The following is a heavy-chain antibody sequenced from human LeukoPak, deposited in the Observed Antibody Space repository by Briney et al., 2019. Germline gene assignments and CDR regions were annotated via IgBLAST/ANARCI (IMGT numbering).Heavy chain of an antibody. V-gene: IGHV1-69*01. Sequence: SVKVSCKAYGGTFSSYAISWVRQAPGQGLEWMGGIIPIFGTANYAQKLQGRVTITADETTSTAYMELSSLRSEDTAVYYCAREGTIFGVVKSFDYWGQGTLVTVSS. D-gene: IGHD3-3*01. J-gene: IGHJ4*02. CDR1: GGTFSSYA. CDR2: IIPIFGTA. CDR3: AREGTIFGVVKSFDY.